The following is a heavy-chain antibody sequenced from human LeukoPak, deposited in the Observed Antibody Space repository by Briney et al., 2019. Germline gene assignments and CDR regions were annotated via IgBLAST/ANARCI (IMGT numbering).Heavy chain of an antibody. D-gene: IGHD3-3*01. J-gene: IGHJ5*02. Sequence: SVKVSCKASGGTFSSYAISWVRQAPGQGLEWMGGIIPIFGTANYAQKFQGRVTITTDESTSTAYMELSSLRSEDTAVYYCAKTIFGVVIPTENWFDPWGQGTLVTVSS. CDR3: AKTIFGVVIPTENWFDP. V-gene: IGHV1-69*05. CDR2: IIPIFGTA. CDR1: GGTFSSYA.